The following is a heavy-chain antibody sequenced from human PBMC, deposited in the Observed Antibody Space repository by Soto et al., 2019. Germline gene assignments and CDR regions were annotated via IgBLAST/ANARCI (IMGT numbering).Heavy chain of an antibody. V-gene: IGHV1-8*02. CDR1: GYTFTSYA. CDR3: AAMSITIFGVVITPPDYYYGMDV. CDR2: MNPNSGNT. Sequence: ASVKVSCKASGYTFTSYAMHWARQAPGQRLEWMGWMNPNSGNTGYAQKFQGRVTMTRNTSISTAYMELSSLRSEDTAVYYCAAMSITIFGVVITPPDYYYGMDVWGQGTTVTVSS. J-gene: IGHJ6*02. D-gene: IGHD3-3*01.